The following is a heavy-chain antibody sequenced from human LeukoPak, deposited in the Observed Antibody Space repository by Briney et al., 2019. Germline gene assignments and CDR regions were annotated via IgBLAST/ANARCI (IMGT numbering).Heavy chain of an antibody. J-gene: IGHJ3*02. CDR1: GFTFDDYA. D-gene: IGHD3-22*01. Sequence: GGSLRLSCAASGFTFDDYAMHWVRQAPGKGLEWVSGISWNSGSIGYADSVKGRFTISRDNAKNSLYLQMNSLRAEDMALYYCAKAYYYESSGYYGGAFDIWGQGTMVTVSS. CDR3: AKAYYYESSGYYGGAFDI. CDR2: ISWNSGSI. V-gene: IGHV3-9*03.